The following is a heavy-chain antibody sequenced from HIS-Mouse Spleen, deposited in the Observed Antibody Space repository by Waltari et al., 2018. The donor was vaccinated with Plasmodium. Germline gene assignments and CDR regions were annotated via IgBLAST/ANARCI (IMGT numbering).Heavy chain of an antibody. Sequence: QVQLVESGGCVVQPGRSLRLSWAASGFTLSSYAMQWVRQAPGKGLEWVAVISYDGSNKYYADSVKGRFTISRDNSKNTLYLQMNSLRAEDTAVYYCARLYYDFWSGYYPYGMDVWGQGTTVTVSS. J-gene: IGHJ6*02. CDR2: ISYDGSNK. V-gene: IGHV3-30*04. CDR1: GFTLSSYA. D-gene: IGHD3-3*01. CDR3: ARLYYDFWSGYYPYGMDV.